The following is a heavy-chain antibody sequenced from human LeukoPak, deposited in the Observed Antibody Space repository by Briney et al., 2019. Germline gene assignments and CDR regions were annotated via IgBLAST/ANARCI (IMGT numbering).Heavy chain of an antibody. J-gene: IGHJ6*02. Sequence: ASVKVSCKASGYTFTSYDINWVRQATGQGLEWMGWMNPNSGNTGYAQKFQGRVTMTRNTSISTAYMELSSLRSEDTAVYYCARPRKGTRVLDVWGQGTTVTVSS. CDR1: GYTFTSYD. CDR3: ARPRKGTRVLDV. D-gene: IGHD3-10*01. V-gene: IGHV1-8*01. CDR2: MNPNSGNT.